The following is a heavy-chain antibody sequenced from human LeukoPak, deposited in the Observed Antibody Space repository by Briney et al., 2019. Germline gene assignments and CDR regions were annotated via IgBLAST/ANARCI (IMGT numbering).Heavy chain of an antibody. CDR3: ARPIVVAGRRKVSGYYYYYGMDV. Sequence: ASVKVSCKASGYTFTSYAMHWVRQAPGQRLEWMGWINAGNGNTKYSQKFQGRVTITRDTSASTAYMELSSLRSEDTAVYYCARPIVVAGRRKVSGYYYYYGMDVWGQGTTVTVSS. CDR2: INAGNGNT. D-gene: IGHD2-15*01. J-gene: IGHJ6*02. CDR1: GYTFTSYA. V-gene: IGHV1-3*01.